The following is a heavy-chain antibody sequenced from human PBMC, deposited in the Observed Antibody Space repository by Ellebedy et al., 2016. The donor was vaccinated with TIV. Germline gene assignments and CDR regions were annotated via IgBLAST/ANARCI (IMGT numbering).Heavy chain of an antibody. CDR2: INPNSGGT. Sequence: ASVKVSCXASGYTFTGYYMHWVRQAPGQGLEWMGWINPNSGGTNYAQKFQGRVTMTRDTSISTAYMELSRLRSDDTAVYYCARPSVSGWLKDDAFDIWGQGTMVTVSS. CDR3: ARPSVSGWLKDDAFDI. J-gene: IGHJ3*02. D-gene: IGHD3-9*01. CDR1: GYTFTGYY. V-gene: IGHV1-2*02.